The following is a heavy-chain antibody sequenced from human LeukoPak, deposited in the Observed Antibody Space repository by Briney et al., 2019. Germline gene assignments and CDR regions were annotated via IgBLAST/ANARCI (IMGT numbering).Heavy chain of an antibody. CDR3: ARHGRGIKPSSDYPFDY. Sequence: SETLSLNCTVSGGSISSYYWSWIRQPPGKGLEWIGYISYSGSTDYNPSLKSRVTISVDKSENYFSLRMSSVTAADTAVYYCARHGRGIKPSSDYPFDYWGQGTLVTVSS. J-gene: IGHJ4*02. CDR1: GGSISSYY. CDR2: ISYSGST. V-gene: IGHV4-59*08. D-gene: IGHD3-22*01.